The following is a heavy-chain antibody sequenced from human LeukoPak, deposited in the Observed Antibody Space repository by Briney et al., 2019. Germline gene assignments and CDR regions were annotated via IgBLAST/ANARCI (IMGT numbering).Heavy chain of an antibody. Sequence: GGSLRLSCAASGFTVSSNYMSWVRQAPGKGLEGVSVIYSGGSTYYADSVKGRFTISRDNSKNTLYLQMNSLRAEDTAVYYCARELPSGCSGGTCYSNYYYGMDVWGQGTTVTVSS. D-gene: IGHD2-15*01. CDR3: ARELPSGCSGGTCYSNYYYGMDV. J-gene: IGHJ6*02. V-gene: IGHV3-53*01. CDR1: GFTVSSNY. CDR2: IYSGGST.